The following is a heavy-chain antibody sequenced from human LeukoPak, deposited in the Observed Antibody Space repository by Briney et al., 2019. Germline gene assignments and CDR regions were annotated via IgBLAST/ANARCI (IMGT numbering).Heavy chain of an antibody. CDR3: ARGPLGIVVVITLFDY. D-gene: IGHD3-22*01. CDR1: GGSISSGSYY. V-gene: IGHV4-61*02. Sequence: PSETLSLTCTVSGGSISSGSYYWSWIRQPAGKGLEWIGRIYTSGSTNYNPSLKSRVTISVDTSKNQFSLKLSSVTAADTAVYYCARGPLGIVVVITLFDYWGQGTLVTVSS. CDR2: IYTSGST. J-gene: IGHJ4*02.